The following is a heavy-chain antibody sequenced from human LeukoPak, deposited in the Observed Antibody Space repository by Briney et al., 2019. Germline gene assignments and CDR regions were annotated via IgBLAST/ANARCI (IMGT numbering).Heavy chain of an antibody. V-gene: IGHV3-53*01. CDR2: IYSGGST. CDR1: GFTVSSNY. CDR3: ARDRGYGSGSYFFYYYGMDV. J-gene: IGHJ6*04. Sequence: GGSLRLSCAASGFTVSSNYMSWVRQAPGKGLEWVSVIYSGGSTYYADSVKGRFTISRDNSKNTLYLQMNSLRAEDTAVYYCARDRGYGSGSYFFYYYGMDVWGKGTTVTVSS. D-gene: IGHD3-10*01.